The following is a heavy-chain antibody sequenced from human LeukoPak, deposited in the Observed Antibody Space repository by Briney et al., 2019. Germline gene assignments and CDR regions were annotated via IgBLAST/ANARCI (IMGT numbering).Heavy chain of an antibody. CDR2: IYYSGSP. V-gene: IGHV4-39*07. CDR3: ARRRDIVVVVAATKYNWFDP. D-gene: IGHD2-15*01. Sequence: SETLSLTCAVYGGSFSSEGSYWGWIRQPPGKGLEWIGSIYYSGSPNYNPSLKSRVTISVDTSKNQFSLKLSSVTAADTAVYYCARRRDIVVVVAATKYNWFDPWGQGTLVTVSS. J-gene: IGHJ5*02. CDR1: GGSFSSEGSY.